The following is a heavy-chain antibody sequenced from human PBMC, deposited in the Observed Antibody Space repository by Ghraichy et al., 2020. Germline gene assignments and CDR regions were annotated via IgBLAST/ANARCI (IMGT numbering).Heavy chain of an antibody. D-gene: IGHD6-6*01. CDR2: TWYDQSHT. J-gene: IGHJ6*01. Sequence: VRQPSAKWMEWVALTWYDQSHTYYRDSVKGRFTISRDNSKNTLYLQMNSLRAEDTAVYYCARDFGDSSSSEGRYYGRDVWGHGITV. CDR3: ARDFGDSSSSEGRYYGRDV. V-gene: IGHV3-33*01.